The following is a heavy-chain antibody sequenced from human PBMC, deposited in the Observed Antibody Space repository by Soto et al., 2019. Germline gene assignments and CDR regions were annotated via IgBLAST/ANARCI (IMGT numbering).Heavy chain of an antibody. CDR3: AKHYSRHHYYFDY. J-gene: IGHJ4*02. CDR2: IVYDGNNK. V-gene: IGHV3-30*18. Sequence: GGSLRLSCAASGFTFSSYGMHWVRQAPGKGLEWVAIIVYDGNNKYYTDSVKGRFTITRDNSKNTMYLKRNSLRAEDYGVDYRAKHYSRHHYYFDYWGQGTLVTVSS. CDR1: GFTFSSYG. D-gene: IGHD5-12*01.